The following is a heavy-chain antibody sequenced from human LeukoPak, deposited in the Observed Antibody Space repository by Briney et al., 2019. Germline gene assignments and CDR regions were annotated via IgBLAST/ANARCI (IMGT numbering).Heavy chain of an antibody. CDR1: GFTFSTYA. CDR2: ISYDGSNK. CDR3: AKAKDYDFWSGNDY. Sequence: PGRSLRLSCAASGFTFSTYAMHWVRQAPGKGLEWVAVISYDGSNKYYADSVKGRFTISRDNSKNTLYLQMNSLRAEDTAVYYCAKAKDYDFWSGNDYWGQGTLVTVSS. V-gene: IGHV3-30*04. D-gene: IGHD3-3*01. J-gene: IGHJ4*02.